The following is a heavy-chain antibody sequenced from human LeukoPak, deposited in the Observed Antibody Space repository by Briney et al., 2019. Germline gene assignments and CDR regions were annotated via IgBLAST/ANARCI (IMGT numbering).Heavy chain of an antibody. CDR1: GGTFSSYT. CDR3: ARDLGYCSGGSCYSNFDY. D-gene: IGHD2-15*01. Sequence: GSSVKVSCKASGGTFSSYTISWVRQAPGQGLEWMGWISAYNGNTNYAQKLQGRVTMTTDTSTSTAYMELRSLRSDDTAVYYCARDLGYCSGGSCYSNFDYWGQGTLVTVSS. V-gene: IGHV1-18*01. J-gene: IGHJ4*02. CDR2: ISAYNGNT.